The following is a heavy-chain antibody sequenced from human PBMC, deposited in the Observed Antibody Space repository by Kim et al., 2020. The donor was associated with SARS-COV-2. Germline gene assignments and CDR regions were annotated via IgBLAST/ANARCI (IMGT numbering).Heavy chain of an antibody. CDR3: SLGRTYYWDY. D-gene: IGHD3-10*01. CDR1: GYTFSSHA. CDR2: IFGTSL. J-gene: IGHJ4*02. Sequence: GGSLRLSCVGSGYTFSSHAMAWVRQAPGKGLEWVSAIFGTSLYYADSVKGRFTVSRDDSKNTMYLQMNSLRADDTAVYYCSLGRTYYWDYWAQGPWVTVSS. V-gene: IGHV3-23*01.